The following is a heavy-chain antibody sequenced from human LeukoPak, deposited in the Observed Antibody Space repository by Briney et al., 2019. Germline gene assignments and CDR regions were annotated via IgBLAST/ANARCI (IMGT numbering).Heavy chain of an antibody. D-gene: IGHD4-23*01. CDR2: IYYSGST. V-gene: IGHV4-39*07. CDR3: ARDYGGWTRLFDY. CDR1: GGSISSSSYY. Sequence: SETLSLTCTVSGGSISSSSYYWGWIRQPPGKGLEWIGSIYYSGSTYYNPSLKSRVTISVDTSKNQFSLKLSSVTAADTAVYYCARDYGGWTRLFDYWGQGTLVTVSS. J-gene: IGHJ4*02.